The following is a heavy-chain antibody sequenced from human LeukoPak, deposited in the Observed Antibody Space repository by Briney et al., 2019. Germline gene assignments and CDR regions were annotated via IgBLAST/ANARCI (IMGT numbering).Heavy chain of an antibody. CDR3: ARVGGGHFDWLLPDY. J-gene: IGHJ4*02. CDR1: GFTFSSYE. D-gene: IGHD3-9*01. CDR2: ISSSGSTI. V-gene: IGHV3-48*03. Sequence: GGSLRLSCAASGFTFSSYEMNWVRQAPGKGLEWVSYISSSGSTIYYADSVKGRFTISRDNAKNSLYLQMNSLRAEDTAVYYCARVGGGHFDWLLPDYWGQGTLVTVSS.